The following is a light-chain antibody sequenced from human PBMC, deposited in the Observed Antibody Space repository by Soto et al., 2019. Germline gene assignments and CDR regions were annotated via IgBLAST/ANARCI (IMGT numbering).Light chain of an antibody. V-gene: IGKV3-20*01. CDR1: QSVSSSY. Sequence: PGEGATLSCMASQSVSSSYIAWYQQRPGQPPRLLIYGASRRAAGIPDRFSGSGSGTDFTLTISRLEPEDFAVYYCQQYGRSLTFGQGTRLEIK. CDR3: QQYGRSLT. CDR2: GAS. J-gene: IGKJ5*01.